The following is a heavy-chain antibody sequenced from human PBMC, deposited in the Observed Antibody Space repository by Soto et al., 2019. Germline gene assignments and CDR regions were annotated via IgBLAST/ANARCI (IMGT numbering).Heavy chain of an antibody. CDR3: ARARVQRCFQH. V-gene: IGHV3-21*01. J-gene: IGHJ1*01. CDR2: INPSSTYK. D-gene: IGHD6-25*01. Sequence: PGGSLRLSCAASGFIFSNYHMNWVRQAPGKGLEWVSSINPSSTYKQYADSVKGRFTISRDNAKNSLYLQINSLRAEDTAVYYCARARVQRCFQHWGQGTLVTVSS. CDR1: GFIFSNYH.